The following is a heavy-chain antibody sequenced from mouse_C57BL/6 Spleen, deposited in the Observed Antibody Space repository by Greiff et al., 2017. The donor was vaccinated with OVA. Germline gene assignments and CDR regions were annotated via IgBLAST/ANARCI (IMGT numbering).Heavy chain of an antibody. CDR2: INPNNGGT. Sequence: VQLKESGPELVKPGASVKIPCTASGYTFTDYNMDWVKQSHGKSLEWIGVINPNNGGTIYNQKFKGKATLTVDKSSSTAYMELRSLTSEDTAVYYCARLPFADWGQGTLVTVAA. J-gene: IGHJ3*01. CDR3: ARLPFAD. V-gene: IGHV1-18*01. CDR1: GYTFTDYN.